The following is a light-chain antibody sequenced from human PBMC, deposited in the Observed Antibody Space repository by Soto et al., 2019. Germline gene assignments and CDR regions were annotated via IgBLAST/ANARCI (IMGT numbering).Light chain of an antibody. CDR2: DAS. Sequence: EKVMTQSPATLSVSPGXRATLSCRASQSVRSNLAWYQQKPGQPPRLLIYDASTRATGIPSRFSGSGSGTEFTLTLSSLKSEDFAVYYCQQYDNWPRTFGQGTKVDIK. CDR1: QSVRSN. CDR3: QQYDNWPRT. V-gene: IGKV3-15*01. J-gene: IGKJ1*01.